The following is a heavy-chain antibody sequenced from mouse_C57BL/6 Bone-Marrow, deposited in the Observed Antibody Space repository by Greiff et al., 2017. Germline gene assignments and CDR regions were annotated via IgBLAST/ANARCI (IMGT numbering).Heavy chain of an antibody. CDR3: EMTPYTVVATHWYFDV. D-gene: IGHD1-1*01. V-gene: IGHV1-74*01. CDR1: GYTFTSYW. CDR2: IHPSDSDT. J-gene: IGHJ1*03. Sequence: QVQLQQPGAELVKPGASVKVSCKASGYTFTSYWMHWVKQRPGQGLEWIGRIHPSDSDTNYNQKFKGKATLTVDKSSSTAYMQLSSLTSEDSAVYYCEMTPYTVVATHWYFDVWGTGTTVTVSS.